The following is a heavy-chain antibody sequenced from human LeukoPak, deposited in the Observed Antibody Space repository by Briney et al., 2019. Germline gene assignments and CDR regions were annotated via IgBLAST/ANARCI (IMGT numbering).Heavy chain of an antibody. Sequence: SVKVSCKASGGTFSSYAISWVRQAPGQGLEWMGRIIPILGIANYAQKFQGRVTITADKSTSTAYMELSSLRSEDTAVYYCARHDYGDYYFDYWGQGTLVTVSS. V-gene: IGHV1-69*04. D-gene: IGHD4-17*01. J-gene: IGHJ4*02. CDR2: IIPILGIA. CDR3: ARHDYGDYYFDY. CDR1: GGTFSSYA.